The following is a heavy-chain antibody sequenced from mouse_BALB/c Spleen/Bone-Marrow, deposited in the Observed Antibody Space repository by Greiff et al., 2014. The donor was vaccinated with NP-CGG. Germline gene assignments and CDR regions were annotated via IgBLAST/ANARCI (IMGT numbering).Heavy chain of an antibody. J-gene: IGHJ2*01. CDR2: ISYSGNT. CDR3: ARYDYDGVDY. V-gene: IGHV3-2*02. D-gene: IGHD2-4*01. Sequence: EVNLVESGSGLVKPSRSLSLTCTVTGYSITSDYAWNWIRQFPGNKLEWMGYISYSGNTSYNPSLKSRISITRDTSKNQFFLQLNSVTTEDTATYYCARYDYDGVDYWGQGTTLTVSS. CDR1: GYSITSDYA.